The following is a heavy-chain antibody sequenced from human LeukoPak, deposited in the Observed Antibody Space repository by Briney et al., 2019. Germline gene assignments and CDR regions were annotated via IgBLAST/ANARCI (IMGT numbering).Heavy chain of an antibody. Sequence: ASVKVSCKASGYTFTDYYMHWVRQAPGQGLEWMGWINPNSGGTNYALKFQGWVTMTRDTSISTVYMELSRLRSDDTAVYYCARGNGMDVWGQGTTVTVSS. CDR3: ARGNGMDV. V-gene: IGHV1-2*04. J-gene: IGHJ6*02. CDR2: INPNSGGT. CDR1: GYTFTDYY.